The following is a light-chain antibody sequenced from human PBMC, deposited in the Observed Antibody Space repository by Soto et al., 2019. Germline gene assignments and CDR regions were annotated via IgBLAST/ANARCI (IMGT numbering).Light chain of an antibody. CDR2: EVN. CDR1: SSDVGSYNR. CDR3: SSYTSTNTYV. V-gene: IGLV2-18*02. Sequence: QSALTQPPSVSGSPGQSVAISCTGTSSDVGSYNRVAWYQQPPGTAPKLIISEVNNRPSGVPDSFSGSKSGNTASLTISWLQAEDEADYYCSSYTSTNTYVFGTGTKVTVL. J-gene: IGLJ1*01.